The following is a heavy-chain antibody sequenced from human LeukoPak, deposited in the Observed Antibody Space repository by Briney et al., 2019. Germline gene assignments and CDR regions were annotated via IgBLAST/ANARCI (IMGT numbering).Heavy chain of an antibody. D-gene: IGHD2-2*01. CDR2: IRYDGSNK. V-gene: IGHV3-30*02. CDR3: AKDLPGYQLPDY. Sequence: PGGSLRLSCAASGFTFSSYGMHWVRRAPGKGLEGVAFIRYDGSNKYYADSVKGRFTISRDNSKNTLYLQMNSLRAEDTAVYYCAKDLPGYQLPDYWGQGTLVTVSS. J-gene: IGHJ4*02. CDR1: GFTFSSYG.